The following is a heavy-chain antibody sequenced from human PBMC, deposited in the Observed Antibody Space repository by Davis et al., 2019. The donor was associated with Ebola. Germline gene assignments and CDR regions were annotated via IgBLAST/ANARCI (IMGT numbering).Heavy chain of an antibody. D-gene: IGHD5-12*01. CDR3: AKENIEGLVPKGDY. CDR2: ISYDGSNK. CDR1: GFTFSSYG. V-gene: IGHV3-30*18. Sequence: PGGSLRLSCAASGFTFSSYGMHWVRQAPGKGLEWVAVISYDGSNKYYADSVKGRFTISRDNSKNTLYLQMNSLRAEDTAVYYCAKENIEGLVPKGDYWGQGTLVTVSS. J-gene: IGHJ4*02.